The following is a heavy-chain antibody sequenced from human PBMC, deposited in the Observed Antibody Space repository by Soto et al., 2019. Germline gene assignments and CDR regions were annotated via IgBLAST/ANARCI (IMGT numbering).Heavy chain of an antibody. J-gene: IGHJ5*02. Sequence: GGSLRLSCAASGFTFSSYWMHWVRQAPGRGLVWASRMNSDGSDTYYADSVKGRFTISRDNARNTVYLQMNSLRVEDTAVYYCAREGLGFSNWFDPRGQGTLVSVSS. D-gene: IGHD3-9*01. CDR2: MNSDGSDT. CDR1: GFTFSSYW. CDR3: AREGLGFSNWFDP. V-gene: IGHV3-74*01.